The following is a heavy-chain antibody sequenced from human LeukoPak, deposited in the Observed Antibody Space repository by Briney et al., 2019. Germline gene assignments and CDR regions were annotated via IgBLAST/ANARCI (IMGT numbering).Heavy chain of an antibody. CDR2: IKSKTDGGTT. CDR1: GFTFSNAW. V-gene: IGHV3-15*01. D-gene: IGHD3-9*01. Sequence: PGGSLRLSCAASGFTFSNAWMSWVRLAPGKGLEWVGRIKSKTDGGTTDYAAPVKGRFTISRDDSKNTLYLQMNSLKTEDTAVYYCTTELYYDILTGYYWIGYWGQGTLVTVSS. J-gene: IGHJ4*02. CDR3: TTELYYDILTGYYWIGY.